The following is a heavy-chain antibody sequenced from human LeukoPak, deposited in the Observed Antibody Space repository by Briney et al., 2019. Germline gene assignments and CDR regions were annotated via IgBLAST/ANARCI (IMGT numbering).Heavy chain of an antibody. CDR3: AELGITMIGGV. CDR2: IREDGSEK. CDR1: GFTFSSSW. Sequence: GGSLRLSCAASGFTFSSSWMTWVRQAPGKGLEWVASIREDGSEKTSVDSVKGRFTISRDNAKNSLYLQMDSLRAEDTAVYYCAELGITMIGGVWGKGTTVTISS. D-gene: IGHD3-10*02. V-gene: IGHV3-7*01. J-gene: IGHJ6*04.